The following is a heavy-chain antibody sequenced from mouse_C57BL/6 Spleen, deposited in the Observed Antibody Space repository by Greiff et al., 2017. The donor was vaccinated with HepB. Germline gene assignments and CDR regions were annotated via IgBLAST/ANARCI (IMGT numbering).Heavy chain of an antibody. J-gene: IGHJ2*01. Sequence: DVILVESEGGLVQPGSSMKLSCTASGFTFSDYYMAWVRQVPEKGLEWVANINYDGSSTYYLDSLKSRFIISRDNAKNILYLQMSSLKSEDTATYYCARDVGNYGYFDYWGQGTTLTVSS. V-gene: IGHV5-16*01. CDR3: ARDVGNYGYFDY. CDR1: GFTFSDYY. CDR2: INYDGSST. D-gene: IGHD2-1*01.